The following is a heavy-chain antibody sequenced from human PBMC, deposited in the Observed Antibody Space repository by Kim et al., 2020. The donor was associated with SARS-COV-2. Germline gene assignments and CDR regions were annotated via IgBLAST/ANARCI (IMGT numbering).Heavy chain of an antibody. CDR3: TRGDYPYGDYSWYFDL. CDR1: GFTFGDYA. Sequence: GGSLRLSCTASGFTFGDYAMSWFRQAPGKGLEWVGFIRSKAYGGTTEYAASVRGRFTISRDDSKSIAYLQMNSLKTEDTAVYYCTRGDYPYGDYSWYFDLWGRGTLVTVSS. CDR2: IRSKAYGGTT. D-gene: IGHD4-17*01. V-gene: IGHV3-49*03. J-gene: IGHJ2*01.